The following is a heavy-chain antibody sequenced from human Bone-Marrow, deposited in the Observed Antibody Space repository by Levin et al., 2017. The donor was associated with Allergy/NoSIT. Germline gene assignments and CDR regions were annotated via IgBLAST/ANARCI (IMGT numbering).Heavy chain of an antibody. J-gene: IGHJ6*02. CDR3: ARGGPMGATHPYYYYGMDV. CDR1: GFTFSSYS. D-gene: IGHD1-26*01. Sequence: GGSLRLSCAASGFTFSSYSMNWVRQAPGKGLEWVSYISSSSSTIYYADSVKGRFTISRDNAKNSLYLQMNSLRAEDTAVYYCARGGPMGATHPYYYYGMDVWGQGTTVTVSS. V-gene: IGHV3-48*01. CDR2: ISSSSSTI.